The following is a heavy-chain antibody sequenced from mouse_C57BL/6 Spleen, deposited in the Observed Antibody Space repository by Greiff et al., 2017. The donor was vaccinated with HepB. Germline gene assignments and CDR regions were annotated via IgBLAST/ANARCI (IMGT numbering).Heavy chain of an antibody. V-gene: IGHV1-15*01. Sequence: SGAELVRPGASVTLSCKASGYTFTDYEMHWVKQTPVHGLEWIGAIDPETGGTAYNQKFKGKAILTADKSSSTAYMELRSLTSEDSAVYYCTRWGGMDYWGQGTSVTVSS. CDR2: IDPETGGT. CDR1: GYTFTDYE. CDR3: TRWGGMDY. J-gene: IGHJ4*01.